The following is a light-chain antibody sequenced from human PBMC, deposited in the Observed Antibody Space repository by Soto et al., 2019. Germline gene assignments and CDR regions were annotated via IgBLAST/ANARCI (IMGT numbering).Light chain of an antibody. CDR2: RRS. V-gene: IGKV3-20*01. CDR3: QDSGTSAPWT. J-gene: IGKJ1*01. CDR1: QNIRSNE. Sequence: EVVLTQSPGTLSLSPGERATLSCRASQNIRSNELAWYQQKPGQAPRLLIYRRSSRATGIPDRFSGRGSGTDFSLTITRLEPDDFAVYYCQDSGTSAPWTFGQGTKVDIK.